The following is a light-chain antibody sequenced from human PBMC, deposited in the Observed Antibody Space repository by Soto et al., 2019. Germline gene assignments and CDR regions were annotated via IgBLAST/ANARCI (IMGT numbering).Light chain of an antibody. CDR3: ATWDIDLSAVV. J-gene: IGLJ2*01. CDR1: SSNIGNNY. CDR2: VSN. V-gene: IGLV1-51*01. Sequence: QSVLTQPPSMSAAPGQKVTISCSGSSSNIGNNYISWYQQLPGTAPKLLIYVSNLRPSGIPDRFSGSKSGTSGTLGISELQTGDEADYYCATWDIDLSAVVFGGGTKLTVL.